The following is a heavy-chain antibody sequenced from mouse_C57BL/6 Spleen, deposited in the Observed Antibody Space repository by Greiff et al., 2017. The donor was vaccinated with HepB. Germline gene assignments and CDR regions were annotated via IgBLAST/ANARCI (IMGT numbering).Heavy chain of an antibody. J-gene: IGHJ2*01. CDR3: TTRGDDDY. CDR2: IDPENGDT. V-gene: IGHV14-4*01. D-gene: IGHD2-2*01. CDR1: GFNIKDDY. Sequence: EVQLVESGAELVRPGASVKLSCTASGFNIKDDYMHWVKQRPEQGLEWIGWIDPENGDTEYASKFQGKATITADTSSNTAYLQLSSLTSEDTAVYYWTTRGDDDYWGQGTTLTVSS.